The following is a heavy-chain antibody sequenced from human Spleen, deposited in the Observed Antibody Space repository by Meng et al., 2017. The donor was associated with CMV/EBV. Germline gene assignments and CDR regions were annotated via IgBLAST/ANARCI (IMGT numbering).Heavy chain of an antibody. J-gene: IGHJ4*02. CDR1: GLTCSRYS. Sequence: VLRVVYGVGMFSPGGPLGLSCPSSGLTCSRYSRNWIRQAPGKGLEWVSSISSSSSYIYYADSVKGRFTIPRNNSKNTLYLQMNSLRAEVTAVYYCARSGAFDYWGQGTLVTVSS. V-gene: IGHV3-21*01. CDR2: ISSSSSYI. CDR3: ARSGAFDY. D-gene: IGHD1-14*01.